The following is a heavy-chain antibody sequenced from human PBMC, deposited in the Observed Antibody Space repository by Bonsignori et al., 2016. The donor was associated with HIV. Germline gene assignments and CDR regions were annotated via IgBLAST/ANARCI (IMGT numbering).Heavy chain of an antibody. CDR3: ARGRWVVVPAAIGDAFDI. V-gene: IGHV4-61*02. Sequence: WIRQPPGKGLEWIGRIYTSGTTNYNPSLKSRVTISVDTSESQFSLRLGSVTAADTAVYYCARGRWVVVPAAIGDAFDIWGQGTMVTVSS. CDR2: IYTSGTT. J-gene: IGHJ3*02. D-gene: IGHD2-2*02.